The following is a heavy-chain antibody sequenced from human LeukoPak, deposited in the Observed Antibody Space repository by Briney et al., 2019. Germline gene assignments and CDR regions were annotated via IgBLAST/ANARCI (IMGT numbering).Heavy chain of an antibody. Sequence: PSETLSLTRTVSGGSISSYYWSWMRPPPGKGLEWIGYIYYTGSTNYKPSLKSRVTISVDTSKNQFSLKLSSVTAADTAVYYCARQTGSGLFILPGGQGTLVTVSS. V-gene: IGHV4-59*01. CDR1: GGSISSYY. D-gene: IGHD3/OR15-3a*01. J-gene: IGHJ4*02. CDR2: IYYTGST. CDR3: ARQTGSGLFILP.